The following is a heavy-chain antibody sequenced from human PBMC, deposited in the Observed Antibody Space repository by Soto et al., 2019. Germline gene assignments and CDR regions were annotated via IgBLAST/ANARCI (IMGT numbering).Heavy chain of an antibody. CDR2: IYYSGST. CDR3: AGYNTQHDAFDI. D-gene: IGHD3-3*01. CDR1: GGSISSGDYY. J-gene: IGHJ3*02. Sequence: QVQLQESGPGLVKPSQTLSLTCTVSGGSISSGDYYWSWIRQPPGKGLEWIGYIYYSGSTYYNPSLKSRVIISVDTSKNQFSLMLSSVTAADTAVYYCAGYNTQHDAFDIWGQGTMVTVSS. V-gene: IGHV4-30-4*01.